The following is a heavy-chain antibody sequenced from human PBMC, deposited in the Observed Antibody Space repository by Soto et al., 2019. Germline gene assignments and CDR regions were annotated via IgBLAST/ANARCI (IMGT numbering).Heavy chain of an antibody. CDR1: GFTLSDVW. Sequence: EVQLVESGGGLVKPGGSLRLSCAASGFTLSDVWLNWVRQAPGKGLEWVGRIKSRIDGGTTDFAALVRGRFAISRDESQNTVYLEINSLQIEDTAVYYCTTDSHLSTTLVRFVFWGHGTLVTVSS. V-gene: IGHV3-15*07. D-gene: IGHD2-8*02. CDR2: IKSRIDGGTT. CDR3: TTDSHLSTTLVRFVF. J-gene: IGHJ4*01.